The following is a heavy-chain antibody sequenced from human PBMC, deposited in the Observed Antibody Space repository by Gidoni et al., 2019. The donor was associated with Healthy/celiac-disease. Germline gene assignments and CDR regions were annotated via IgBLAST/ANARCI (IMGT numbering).Heavy chain of an antibody. Sequence: QVQLVQSGAEVKKPGSSVKVSCKASGGTFSSYAISWVRQAPGQGLEWMGGIIPIFGTANYAQKFQGRVTITADESTSTAYMELSSLRSEDTAVYYCASINCSSTSCYTRSVYYYGMDVWGQGTTVTVSS. CDR3: ASINCSSTSCYTRSVYYYGMDV. CDR1: GGTFSSYA. CDR2: IIPIFGTA. D-gene: IGHD2-2*02. J-gene: IGHJ6*02. V-gene: IGHV1-69*01.